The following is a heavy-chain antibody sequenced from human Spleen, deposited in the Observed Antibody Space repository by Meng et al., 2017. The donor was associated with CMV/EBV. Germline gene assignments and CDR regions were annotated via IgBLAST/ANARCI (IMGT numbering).Heavy chain of an antibody. CDR2: ISHDGKYK. CDR1: GFTFSSYA. J-gene: IGHJ4*02. CDR3: ARSPMRFLEWFHDS. V-gene: IGHV3-30*04. Sequence: GGSLRLSCAASGFTFSSYAFHWVRQASGKGLEWVAVISHDGKYKYFVDSVKGRFTISRDNSKNTLYLQMNSLRVEDSAVYYCARSPMRFLEWFHDSWGQGTLVTVSS. D-gene: IGHD3-3*01.